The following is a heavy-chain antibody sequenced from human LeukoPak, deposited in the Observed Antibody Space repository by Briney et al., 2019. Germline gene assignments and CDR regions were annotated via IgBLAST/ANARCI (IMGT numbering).Heavy chain of an antibody. V-gene: IGHV4-61*02. CDR1: GGSISSGSYY. Sequence: PSETLSLTCTVSGGSISSGSYYWSWIRQPAGKGLEWIGRIYTSGSTNYNPSLKSRVTTSVDTSKNQFSLKLSSVTAADTAVYYCARAHGSGSYTPADNWFDPWGQGTLVTVSS. CDR3: ARAHGSGSYTPADNWFDP. D-gene: IGHD3-10*01. J-gene: IGHJ5*02. CDR2: IYTSGST.